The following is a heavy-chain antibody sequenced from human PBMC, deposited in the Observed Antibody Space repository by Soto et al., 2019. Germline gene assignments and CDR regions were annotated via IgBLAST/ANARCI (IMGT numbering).Heavy chain of an antibody. CDR1: GGTFRTSA. J-gene: IGHJ6*01. V-gene: IGHV1-69*12. Sequence: QVQLVQSGAEVKKPGSSVKVSCKTSGGTFRTSAISWVRQAPGQGLEWMGGIMPVFPTPDYAQKFQGRVTITAHESMGTAYMELSSLRSEDTAVYYCARDKDRQQLGGNYYYIMDVWGQGTTVTVSS. CDR2: IMPVFPTP. CDR3: ARDKDRQQLGGNYYYIMDV. D-gene: IGHD3-3*02.